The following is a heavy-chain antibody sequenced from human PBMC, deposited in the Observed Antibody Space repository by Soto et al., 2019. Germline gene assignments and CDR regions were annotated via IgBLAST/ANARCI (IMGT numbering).Heavy chain of an antibody. CDR1: GGSISSYY. Sequence: QVQLQESGPGLVKPSETLSLTCTVSGGSISSYYWSWIRQPPGKGLEWIGYIYYSGSTNYNPSLKSRVTISVDTSKNQFSLKLSSVTAADTAVYYCARHLPPGSMIEGADAFDIWGQGTMVTVSS. J-gene: IGHJ3*02. CDR2: IYYSGST. CDR3: ARHLPPGSMIEGADAFDI. V-gene: IGHV4-59*08. D-gene: IGHD3-22*01.